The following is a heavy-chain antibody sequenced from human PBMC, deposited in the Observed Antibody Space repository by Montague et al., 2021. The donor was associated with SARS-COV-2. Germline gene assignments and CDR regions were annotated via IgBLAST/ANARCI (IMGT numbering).Heavy chain of an antibody. CDR3: AGGLAGYCGSGSYGGMDA. Sequence: SETLSLTCTVSGGSISSSSYYWGWIRQPPGKGLEWIGSIYYSGSTYYNPSLKSRVTISVDTSKNQFSLKLSSVTAADTAVYYCAGGLAGYCGSGSYGGMDAWGQGTTVTVSS. CDR1: GGSISSSSYY. V-gene: IGHV4-39*07. CDR2: IYYSGST. J-gene: IGHJ6*02. D-gene: IGHD3-10*01.